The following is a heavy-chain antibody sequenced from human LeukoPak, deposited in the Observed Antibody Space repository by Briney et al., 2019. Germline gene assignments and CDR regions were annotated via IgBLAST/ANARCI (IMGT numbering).Heavy chain of an antibody. CDR3: ARPIAAAGTVWLW. CDR1: GYSFTSYW. CDR2: IDPSDSYT. D-gene: IGHD6-13*01. V-gene: IGHV5-10-1*01. J-gene: IGHJ4*02. Sequence: GESLKISCKGSGYSFTSYWISWVRQMRGKGLEWMGRIDPSDSYTNYSPSFQGHVTISADKSISTAYLQWSSLKASDTAMYYCARPIAAAGTVWLWWGQGTLVTVSS.